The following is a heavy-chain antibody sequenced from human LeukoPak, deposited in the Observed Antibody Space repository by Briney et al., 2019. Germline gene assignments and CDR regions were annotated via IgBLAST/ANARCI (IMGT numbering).Heavy chain of an antibody. V-gene: IGHV4-59*08. CDR2: IYYSGNT. D-gene: IGHD3-10*01. J-gene: IGHJ3*02. CDR1: GGSIRSYY. Sequence: SETLSLTCTVSGGSIRSYYWSWIRQPPGKGLEWIGYIYYSGNTNYNPSLKSRVTTSVDTSKNQFSLKMSSVTAADTAVYCCARQLLTFDAFDIWGQGTMVTVSS. CDR3: ARQLLTFDAFDI.